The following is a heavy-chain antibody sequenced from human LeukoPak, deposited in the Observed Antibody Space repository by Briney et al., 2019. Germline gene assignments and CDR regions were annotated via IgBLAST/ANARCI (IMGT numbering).Heavy chain of an antibody. Sequence: GGSLRLSCAASGFTFSSYAMSWVRQAPGKGLEWVSAISGSGGSTYYADSVKSRFTISRDNSKNTLYLQMNSLRAEDTDVYYCAKDKEGPAAGTFDYWGQGTLVTVSS. V-gene: IGHV3-23*01. CDR1: GFTFSSYA. J-gene: IGHJ4*02. D-gene: IGHD6-13*01. CDR2: ISGSGGST. CDR3: AKDKEGPAAGTFDY.